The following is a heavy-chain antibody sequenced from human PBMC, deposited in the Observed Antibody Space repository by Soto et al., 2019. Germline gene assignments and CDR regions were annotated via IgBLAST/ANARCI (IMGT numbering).Heavy chain of an antibody. CDR3: AKERGVLDAFDI. V-gene: IGHV3-30*18. Sequence: QVQLVESGGGVVQPGRSLRLSCAASGFTSSSFVIHWVRQAPGKGLEWLAVISSDGKNQYYADSVKGRFTISRDNSKNTLYFQVNRLRAEDPAVYFCAKERGVLDAFDIWGQGTMVTVSS. J-gene: IGHJ3*02. D-gene: IGHD3-10*01. CDR1: GFTSSSFV. CDR2: ISSDGKNQ.